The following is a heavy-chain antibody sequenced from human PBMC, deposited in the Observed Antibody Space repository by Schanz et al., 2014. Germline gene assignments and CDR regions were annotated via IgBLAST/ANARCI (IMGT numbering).Heavy chain of an antibody. D-gene: IGHD3-3*01. CDR2: ISSTTDYT. V-gene: IGHV3-11*06. J-gene: IGHJ4*02. CDR1: GFTFSDYY. Sequence: QVQLVESGGGLVKPGGSLRLSCAASGFTFSDYYINWVRQAPGKGLEWISYISSTTDYTQYADSVKGRFTISRDNAKNSLYLQMNSLRAEDTAVYYCARDKGGYYPFDYWGQGTLVTVSS. CDR3: ARDKGGYYPFDY.